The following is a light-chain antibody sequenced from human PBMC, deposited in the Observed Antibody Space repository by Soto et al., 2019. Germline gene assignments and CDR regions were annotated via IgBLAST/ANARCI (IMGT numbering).Light chain of an antibody. CDR2: DVS. V-gene: IGLV2-14*01. CDR3: SSYTSSSTPYV. CDR1: SSDVGGYDS. J-gene: IGLJ1*01. Sequence: QSALTQPRSVSGSPGQSVTISCTGTSSDVGGYDSVSWYQQQPGKAPKLLIYDVSNRPSGVSNRFSGSKSGNTASLTISGLQAEDEADYYCSSYTSSSTPYVFGTGTKVTVL.